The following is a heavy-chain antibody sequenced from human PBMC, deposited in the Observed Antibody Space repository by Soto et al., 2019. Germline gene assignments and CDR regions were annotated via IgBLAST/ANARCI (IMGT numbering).Heavy chain of an antibody. D-gene: IGHD4-17*01. CDR3: ARDSYGETYYEED. Sequence: GGSLRLSCAASGFTFSSYEMNLVRQAPGKGLECVSYISMSGSTTYNADSVKGRFTISRDNAKHSLYLQINSLRAEDTAIYYGARDSYGETYYEEDWGQGTMVTVSS. J-gene: IGHJ4*02. V-gene: IGHV3-48*03. CDR1: GFTFSSYE. CDR2: ISMSGSTT.